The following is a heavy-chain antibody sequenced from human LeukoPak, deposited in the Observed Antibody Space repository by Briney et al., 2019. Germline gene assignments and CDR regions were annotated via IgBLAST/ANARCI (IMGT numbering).Heavy chain of an antibody. Sequence: GGSLRLSCAVSGFPFTTYNMNWVRQAPGRGLEWVSYIDSSSSTIYYAESVKGRFTISKDTSRNTLYLQMNTLRLEDTAVYYCAKDLMRDRWFGESWGQGTLVTVSS. D-gene: IGHD3-10*01. CDR2: IDSSSSTI. J-gene: IGHJ5*02. V-gene: IGHV3-48*01. CDR3: AKDLMRDRWFGES. CDR1: GFPFTTYN.